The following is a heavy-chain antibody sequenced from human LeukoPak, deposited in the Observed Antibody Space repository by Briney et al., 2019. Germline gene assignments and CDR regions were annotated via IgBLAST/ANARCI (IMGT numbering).Heavy chain of an antibody. Sequence: PGGSLRLSCAASGFNVRTNYMSWVRQAPGKGLEWVSIIYPGGSTYYADSMKGRFTISRDNSRNTLYLQIHSLTAEDTAIYYCAKDAQWEMKDSWGQAALVTVSS. CDR2: IYPGGST. D-gene: IGHD1-26*01. CDR3: AKDAQWEMKDS. CDR1: GFNVRTNY. J-gene: IGHJ4*02. V-gene: IGHV3-53*01.